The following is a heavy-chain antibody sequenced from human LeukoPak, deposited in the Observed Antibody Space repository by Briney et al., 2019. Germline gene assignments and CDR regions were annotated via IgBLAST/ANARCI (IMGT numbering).Heavy chain of an antibody. CDR2: ISGSGGST. D-gene: IGHD4-11*01. CDR1: GFTFSSYA. Sequence: GGSLRLSCAASGFTFSSYAMSWVRQAPGKGLEWVSAISGSGGSTYYADSVKGRFTISRDNSKNTLYLQMNSLRAEDTAVYYCEKSAGKTMTKSPLDYWGQGTLPTVSS. J-gene: IGHJ4*02. V-gene: IGHV3-23*01. CDR3: EKSAGKTMTKSPLDY.